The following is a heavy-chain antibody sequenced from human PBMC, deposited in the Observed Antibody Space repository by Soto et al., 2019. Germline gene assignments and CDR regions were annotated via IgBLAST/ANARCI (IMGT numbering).Heavy chain of an antibody. V-gene: IGHV1-8*01. Sequence: QVQLVQSGAEVKKPGASVKVSCKASGYTFTSYDINWVRQATGQGLEWMGWMNPNSGNTGYAQKFHGRVTMTRNTSISTAYMELSSLRSEDTAVYYCAKDMTTVTTGDYYYGMDVWGQGTTVTVSS. CDR2: MNPNSGNT. D-gene: IGHD4-17*01. CDR1: GYTFTSYD. CDR3: AKDMTTVTTGDYYYGMDV. J-gene: IGHJ6*02.